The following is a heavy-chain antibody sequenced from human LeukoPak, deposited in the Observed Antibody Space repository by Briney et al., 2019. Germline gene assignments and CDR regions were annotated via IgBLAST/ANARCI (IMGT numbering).Heavy chain of an antibody. CDR1: GFTFSSYG. D-gene: IGHD3-3*01. CDR3: AKDFTLLEWFLVY. V-gene: IGHV3-30*02. CDR2: IRYDGSIK. Sequence: GGSLRLSCAASGFTFSSYGMHWVRQAPGKGLEWVAFIRYDGSIKYYADSVKGRFTISRDNSKNTLYLQMNSLIAEDTAVYYCAKDFTLLEWFLVYWGQGTLVTVSS. J-gene: IGHJ4*02.